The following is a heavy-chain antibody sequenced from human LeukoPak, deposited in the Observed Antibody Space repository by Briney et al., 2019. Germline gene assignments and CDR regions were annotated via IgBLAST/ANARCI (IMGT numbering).Heavy chain of an antibody. V-gene: IGHV4-34*01. CDR3: ARQTGSGLFSLP. D-gene: IGHD3-10*01. Sequence: SETLSLTCAVYGGSFSAYSWTWIRQPPEKGLEWLGEISHSGSPNYNPSLESRVTISVDTSKNQFSLKLSSVTAADTAVYYCARQTGSGLFSLPGGQGTLVTVSS. J-gene: IGHJ4*02. CDR2: ISHSGSP. CDR1: GGSFSAYS.